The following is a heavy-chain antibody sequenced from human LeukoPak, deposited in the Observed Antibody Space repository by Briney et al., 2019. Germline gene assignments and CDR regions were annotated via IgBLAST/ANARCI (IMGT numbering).Heavy chain of an antibody. CDR1: GGSISSGDYY. J-gene: IGHJ5*02. V-gene: IGHV4-30-4*01. Sequence: SETLSLTCTVSGGSISSGDYYWTWIRQPPGKGLEWIGYIYHGGSTHYNSSLKSRLTISVDTSKNQFSLKLSSVTAADTAVYYCARGLRGIMIRGAITDLNWFDAWGQGTLVIVSS. CDR2: IYHGGST. CDR3: ARGLRGIMIRGAITDLNWFDA. D-gene: IGHD3-10*01.